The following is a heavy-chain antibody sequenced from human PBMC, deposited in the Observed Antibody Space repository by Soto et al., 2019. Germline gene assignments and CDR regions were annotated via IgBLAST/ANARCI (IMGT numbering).Heavy chain of an antibody. CDR3: ARHSPMVRGRPDYYYYCGMDV. J-gene: IGHJ6*02. CDR2: IDPSDSYT. D-gene: IGHD3-10*01. V-gene: IGHV5-10-1*01. Sequence: EFLKTRINGFGYSLHSYWLRWLRQIPGKEVDWMGRIDPSDSYTNYSPSFQGHVTISADKSISTAYLQWSSLKASDTAMYYCARHSPMVRGRPDYYYYCGMDVWGQGTMVTVSS. CDR1: GYSLHSYW.